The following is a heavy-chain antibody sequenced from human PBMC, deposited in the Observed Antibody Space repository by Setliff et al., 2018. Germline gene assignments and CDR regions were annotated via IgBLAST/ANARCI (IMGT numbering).Heavy chain of an antibody. CDR2: VSFCGSS. CDR1: GVSISSTTYY. D-gene: IGHD1-20*01. CDR3: ARDPGFHSGTWYLGD. V-gene: IGHV4-39*07. J-gene: IGHJ4*02. Sequence: PSETLSLTCTVSGVSISSTTYYWTWVRQPPGKGLEWIGTVSFCGSSYYSPSLKSLLAISLDTSGNRFCLNLTSVTAADTAVYYCARDPGFHSGTWYLGDWGQGTQVAVSS.